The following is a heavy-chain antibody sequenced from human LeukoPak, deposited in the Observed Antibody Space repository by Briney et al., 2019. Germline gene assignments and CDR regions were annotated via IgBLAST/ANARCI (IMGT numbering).Heavy chain of an antibody. CDR2: INASGGNT. CDR3: AKDRIGGRLDWFDP. D-gene: IGHD6-19*01. Sequence: GGSLRLSCAASGFAFNFYAKTWVRQAPGKRLQWVSTINASGGNTHYAESVRGRFTISRDNSKNTLYLQMNSLRAEDTAVYYCAKDRIGGRLDWFDPWGQGTLVTVSS. CDR1: GFAFNFYA. J-gene: IGHJ5*02. V-gene: IGHV3-23*01.